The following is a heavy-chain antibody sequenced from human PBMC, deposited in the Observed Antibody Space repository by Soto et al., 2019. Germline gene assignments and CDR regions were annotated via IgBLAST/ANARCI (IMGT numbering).Heavy chain of an antibody. V-gene: IGHV4-59*01. CDR2: IYYTGST. J-gene: IGHJ4*02. Sequence: SETLSLTCTVSGDSINNYYWSWIRQPPGKRLEWIGYIYYTGSTTYNPSLESRVTMSVDTSKNQFSLKLNSVNAADTAVYYCAKYRSTEAEGFTLDYWGRGTLVTVYS. CDR1: GDSINNYY. CDR3: AKYRSTEAEGFTLDY. D-gene: IGHD2-2*01.